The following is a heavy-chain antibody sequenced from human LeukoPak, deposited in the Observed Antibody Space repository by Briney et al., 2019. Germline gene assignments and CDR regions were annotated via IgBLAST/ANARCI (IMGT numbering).Heavy chain of an antibody. CDR1: GFRFDNHA. V-gene: IGHV3-23*01. D-gene: IGHD2-21*01. CDR2: ITGTGFDT. J-gene: IGHJ5*02. CDR3: AKMAIAKGATQGRGFLQFDL. Sequence: GGSLRLSCAASGFRFDNHAMTWVRQAPGKGLEWVSLITGTGFDTYTANSVKGRFITSRDNTKNSLYLRLNSLRPEDTAMYYCAKMAIAKGATQGRGFLQFDLWGQGTLVTVSS.